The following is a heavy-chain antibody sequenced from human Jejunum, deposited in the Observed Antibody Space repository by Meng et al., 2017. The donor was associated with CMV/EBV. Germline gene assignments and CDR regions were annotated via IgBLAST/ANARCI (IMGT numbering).Heavy chain of an antibody. D-gene: IGHD3-3*01. V-gene: IGHV3-7*01. CDR1: FTFSNYW. CDR3: TRNLGAAFWSGYAFDF. CDR2: SNQDGREK. Sequence: FTFSNYWMNWLRQAPGQGLEWVANSNQDGREKYYVDSVKGRFTISRDNAKNSLYLQMNSLRAEDTAVYYCTRNLGAAFWSGYAFDFWGQGTLVTVSS. J-gene: IGHJ4*02.